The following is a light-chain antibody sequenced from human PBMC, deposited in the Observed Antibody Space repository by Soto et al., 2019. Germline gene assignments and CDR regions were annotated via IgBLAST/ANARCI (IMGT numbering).Light chain of an antibody. CDR3: QQYHRSSIT. V-gene: IGKV1-5*01. J-gene: IGKJ5*01. Sequence: IQMSQSPXALCASVXAXVXSTXXASQSLNTDLAWYQQKPGKAPNLLIYDASTLERGVPSRFSGTGSGTEFTLAINSLQPDDFATYYCQQYHRSSITFGQGTRLEIK. CDR1: QSLNTD. CDR2: DAS.